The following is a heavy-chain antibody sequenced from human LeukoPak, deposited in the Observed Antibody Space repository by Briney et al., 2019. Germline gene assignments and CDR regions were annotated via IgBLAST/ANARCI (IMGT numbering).Heavy chain of an antibody. Sequence: SETLSLTCTVSGGSISGYYWSWIPQPPGKGLEWIGYIYNSVNTNHNPSLESRVTISEDTSKNQISLKLSSVAAADTAVYYCARDYYMLRGLHWYDPWGRGTLVTVSS. CDR3: ARDYYMLRGLHWYDP. D-gene: IGHD3-10*01. J-gene: IGHJ5*02. CDR2: IYNSVNT. V-gene: IGHV4-59*12. CDR1: GGSISGYY.